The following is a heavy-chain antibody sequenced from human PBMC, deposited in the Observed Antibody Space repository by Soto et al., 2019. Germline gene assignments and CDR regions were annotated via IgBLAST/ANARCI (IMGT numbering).Heavy chain of an antibody. CDR3: ATIVGANDY. J-gene: IGHJ4*02. CDR2: IYSSGSA. CDR1: RASIYTYS. V-gene: IGHV4-4*07. Sequence: SETLSLTCTVSRASIYTYSWTWIRQPAGKGLQWVGHIYSSGSANYSPSLKSRVSMSVDSSKNQISLKLSSVTAADTAVYYCATIVGANDYWGQGTLVTVSS. D-gene: IGHD1-26*01.